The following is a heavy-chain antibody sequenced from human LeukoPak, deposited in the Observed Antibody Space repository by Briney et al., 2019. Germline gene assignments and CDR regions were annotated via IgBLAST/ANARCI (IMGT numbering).Heavy chain of an antibody. CDR3: ARDFWSAYRVDYFAY. J-gene: IGHJ4*02. CDR1: GFTFSNYW. Sequence: GGSLRLSCAASGFTFSNYWMSWVGRAPGKGLEWVANIKQDGSETYYVDSVRGRFTISRDNAKKSLYLQMNSLRAEDTAVYYCARDFWSAYRVDYFAYWGRGTVVTVSS. CDR2: IKQDGSET. D-gene: IGHD3-3*01. V-gene: IGHV3-7*01.